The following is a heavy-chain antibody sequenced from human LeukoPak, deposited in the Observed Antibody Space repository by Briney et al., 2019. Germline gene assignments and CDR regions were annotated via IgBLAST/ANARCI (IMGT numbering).Heavy chain of an antibody. D-gene: IGHD3-10*01. J-gene: IGHJ6*02. V-gene: IGHV1-69*02. Sequence: ASVKVSCKASGGTFSSYTISWVRQAPGQGLEWMGRIIPILGIANYAQKFQGRVTMTTDTSTSTAYMELRSLRSDDTAVYYCARGSSYGSNRPYYYYGMDVWGQGTTVTVSS. CDR1: GGTFSSYT. CDR2: IIPILGIA. CDR3: ARGSSYGSNRPYYYYGMDV.